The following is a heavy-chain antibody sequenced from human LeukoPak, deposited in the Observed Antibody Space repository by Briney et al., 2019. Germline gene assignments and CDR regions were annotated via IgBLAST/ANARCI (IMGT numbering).Heavy chain of an antibody. D-gene: IGHD3-10*01. Sequence: SETLSLTCTVSAGSVSNGGYYWSWIRQHPGKGLEWIGYIYYSGSNYYNPSLKSRVTISVDTSKNQFSLKLSSVTAADTDVYFCARKRQNYGLLEYWGQGTLVTASS. CDR2: IYYSGSN. CDR1: AGSVSNGGYY. V-gene: IGHV4-31*03. CDR3: ARKRQNYGLLEY. J-gene: IGHJ4*02.